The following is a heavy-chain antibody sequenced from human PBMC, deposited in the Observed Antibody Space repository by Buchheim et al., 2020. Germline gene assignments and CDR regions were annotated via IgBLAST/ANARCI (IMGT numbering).Heavy chain of an antibody. CDR3: ARGYRTSERWFDS. D-gene: IGHD3-16*02. J-gene: IGHJ5*01. CDR2: INHSGST. CDR1: GGSFSGYY. Sequence: QVQLQQWGAGLLKPSETLSLTCAVYGGSFSGYYWSWIRQPPGKGLEWIGEINHSGSTNYNPSLKSRVTISVDTSKNQFSLKLSSVTAADTAVYYCARGYRTSERWFDSWGQGTL. V-gene: IGHV4-34*01.